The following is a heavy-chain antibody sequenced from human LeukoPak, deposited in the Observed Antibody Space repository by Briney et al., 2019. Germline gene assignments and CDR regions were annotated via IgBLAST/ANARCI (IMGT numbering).Heavy chain of an antibody. CDR3: ARGRRVPAAMGNWFDP. CDR2: IKQDGSEK. J-gene: IGHJ5*02. V-gene: IGHV3-7*01. Sequence: GGSLRLFCAASGFTFSSYWMSWVRQAPGKGLEWVANIKQDGSEKYLVDSVKGRFTISRDNAKNSLYLQMNSLRGEDTAVYYCARGRRVPAAMGNWFDPWGQGTLVTVSS. CDR1: GFTFSSYW. D-gene: IGHD2-2*01.